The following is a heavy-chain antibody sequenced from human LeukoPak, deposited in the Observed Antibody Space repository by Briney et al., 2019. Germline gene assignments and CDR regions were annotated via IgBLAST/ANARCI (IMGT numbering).Heavy chain of an antibody. CDR1: GFTFSSYG. V-gene: IGHV3-30*18. CDR2: ISYDGSNK. J-gene: IGHJ4*02. CDR3: AKGSSSAGGVDY. Sequence: GGSLRLSCAASGFTFSSYGMHWVRQAPGKGLEWVAVISYDGSNKYYADSVKGRFTISRDNSKNTLYLQMNSLRAEDTAVYYCAKGSSSAGGVDYWGQGTLVTVSS. D-gene: IGHD6-6*01.